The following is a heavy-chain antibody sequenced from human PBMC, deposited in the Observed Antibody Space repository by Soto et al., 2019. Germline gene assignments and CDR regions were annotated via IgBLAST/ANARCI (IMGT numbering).Heavy chain of an antibody. Sequence: ASVKVSCKASGYTFTSYGISWVRQAPGQGLEWMGWISAYNGNTNYAQKLQGRVTMTTDTSTSTAYMELRSLRSDDTAVYYCARMVVLMVYAIKYFDYRGQGTLVTVSS. CDR3: ARMVVLMVYAIKYFDY. V-gene: IGHV1-18*01. CDR1: GYTFTSYG. D-gene: IGHD2-8*01. CDR2: ISAYNGNT. J-gene: IGHJ4*02.